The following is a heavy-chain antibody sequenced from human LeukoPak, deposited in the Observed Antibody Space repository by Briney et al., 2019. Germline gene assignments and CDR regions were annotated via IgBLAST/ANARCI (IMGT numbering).Heavy chain of an antibody. CDR2: IIPIFGTA. CDR1: GGTFSSYA. Sequence: GSSVKVSCKASGGTFSSYAISWVRQAPGQGLEWMGGIIPIFGTANYAQKFQGRVTITTDESTSTAYMELSSLRSEDTAVYYCARSPGYSSSWYRGYFDYWGQGTLVTVSS. CDR3: ARSPGYSSSWYRGYFDY. D-gene: IGHD6-13*01. J-gene: IGHJ4*02. V-gene: IGHV1-69*05.